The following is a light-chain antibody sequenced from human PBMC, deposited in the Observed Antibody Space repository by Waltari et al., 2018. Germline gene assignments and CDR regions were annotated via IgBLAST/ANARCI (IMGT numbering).Light chain of an antibody. CDR1: SGSISSTSY. CDR2: KAT. J-gene: IGLJ3*02. Sequence: CALSSGSISSTSYATWYQQTPGQAPRTLVYKATSRSSGVPDRFSGSILGNKAALTITGARADDESDYYCSLYMGSGIWVFGGGTKLTVL. CDR3: SLYMGSGIWV. V-gene: IGLV8-61*01.